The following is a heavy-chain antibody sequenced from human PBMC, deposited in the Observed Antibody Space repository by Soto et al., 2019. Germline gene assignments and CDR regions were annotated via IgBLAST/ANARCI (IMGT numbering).Heavy chain of an antibody. V-gene: IGHV4-39*01. CDR2: IYYSGST. CDR1: GGSISSSSYY. CDR3: ARFDYSITIFGVGDDAFDI. J-gene: IGHJ3*02. Sequence: PSETLSLTCTVSGGSISSSSYYWGWIRQPPGKGLEWIGSIYYSGSTYYNPSLKSRVTISVDTSKNQFSLKLSSVTAADTAVYYCARFDYSITIFGVGDDAFDIWGQGTMVTVSS. D-gene: IGHD3-3*01.